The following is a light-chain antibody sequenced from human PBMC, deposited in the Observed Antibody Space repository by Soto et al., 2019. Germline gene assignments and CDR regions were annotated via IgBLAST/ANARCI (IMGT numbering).Light chain of an antibody. V-gene: IGKV4-1*01. CDR1: QSVLYSSNNKNY. J-gene: IGKJ1*01. Sequence: DLVMNQSPDALSVSLGARANINCKSSQSVLYSSNNKNYLAWYQQKPGQPPKLLIYWSSTRESGVPDRLSGSGSGTDFTHTISSLQAEDVAVYYCQQYYSTPPTFGQGTKVDIK. CDR3: QQYYSTPPT. CDR2: WSS.